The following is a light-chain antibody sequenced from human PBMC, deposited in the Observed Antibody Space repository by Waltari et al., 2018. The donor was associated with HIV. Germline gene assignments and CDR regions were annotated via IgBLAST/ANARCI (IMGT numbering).Light chain of an antibody. CDR3: YSTESNGNHRV. Sequence: SYEPTQPPTVSVSPAQTPRTPSSGDTLPKKYANWYQQKSGQAPVLVIYEDIKRPSGIPERFSGSSSGTMAILTISGAQVEDEADYYCYSTESNGNHRVFGGGTKLTVL. V-gene: IGLV3-10*01. CDR2: EDI. J-gene: IGLJ3*02. CDR1: TLPKKY.